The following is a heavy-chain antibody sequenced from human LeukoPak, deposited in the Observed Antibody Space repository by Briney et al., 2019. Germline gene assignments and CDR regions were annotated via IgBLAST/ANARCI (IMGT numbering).Heavy chain of an antibody. D-gene: IGHD4-17*01. J-gene: IGHJ4*02. Sequence: SETLSLTCTVSGGSISSGSYYWSWIRQPAGKGLEWIGRFYTSESTNYNPSLKSRVTISVDTSKNQFSLKLSSVTAADTAVYYCARGPHDYGFQYYFNYWGQGTLVTVSS. CDR3: ARGPHDYGFQYYFNY. V-gene: IGHV4-61*02. CDR1: GGSISSGSYY. CDR2: FYTSEST.